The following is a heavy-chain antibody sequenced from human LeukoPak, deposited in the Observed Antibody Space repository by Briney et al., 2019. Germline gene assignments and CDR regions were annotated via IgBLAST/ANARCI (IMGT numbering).Heavy chain of an antibody. CDR2: INPNSGDR. D-gene: IGHD6-13*01. V-gene: IGHV1-2*02. Sequence: RASVKVSCKASGYTFTDNYVHWVRQAPGQGLEWLGWINPNSGDRHYAQRFQGRVTMTRDTSISTAYMELSSLRSDDTAVYYCATIAAAKTFFDYWGQGTLVTVSS. J-gene: IGHJ4*02. CDR1: GYTFTDNY. CDR3: ATIAAAKTFFDY.